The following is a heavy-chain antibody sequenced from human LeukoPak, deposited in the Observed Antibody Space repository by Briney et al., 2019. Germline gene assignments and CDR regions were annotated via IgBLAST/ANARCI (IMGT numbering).Heavy chain of an antibody. CDR1: AGTISSYY. CDR2: IYYSGST. CDR3: ARGGRSGNYDGYYFDY. Sequence: KPSETLSLTCTVSAGTISSYYWTWIRQPPGKGLEWIGYIYYSGSTNYNPSLKSRVTISVDTSKNQFSLKLTSVTAADTAVYYCARGGRSGNYDGYYFDYWGQGTLVTVSS. V-gene: IGHV4-59*01. J-gene: IGHJ4*02. D-gene: IGHD1-26*01.